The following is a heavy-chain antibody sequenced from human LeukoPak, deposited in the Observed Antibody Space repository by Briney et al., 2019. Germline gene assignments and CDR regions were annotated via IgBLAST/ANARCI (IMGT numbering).Heavy chain of an antibody. CDR1: GGSISSYY. V-gene: IGHV4-59*01. CDR3: ARGYQRYFAGMVNP. Sequence: PSETLSLTCTVSGGSISSYYWSWIRQPPGKGLEWIGYIYYSGSTDYNPSLKSRVTISVDTSKNQFSLKLSSVTAADTAVYYCARGYQRYFAGMVNPWGQGTLVTVSS. D-gene: IGHD3-9*01. CDR2: IYYSGST. J-gene: IGHJ5*02.